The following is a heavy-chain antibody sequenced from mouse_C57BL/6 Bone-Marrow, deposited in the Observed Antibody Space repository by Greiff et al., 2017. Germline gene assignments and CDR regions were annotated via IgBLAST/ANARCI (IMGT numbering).Heavy chain of an antibody. D-gene: IGHD1-1*01. CDR1: GFNIKDDY. V-gene: IGHV14-4*01. Sequence: VQLQQSGAELVRPGASVKLSCTASGFNIKDDYMHWVKQRPEQGLEWIGWIDPENGDTAYASKFQGKATITADTSSYTAYLQLSSLTSEDTAVYYCTPSSHAMDYWGQGTSVTVSS. CDR2: IDPENGDT. J-gene: IGHJ4*01. CDR3: TPSSHAMDY.